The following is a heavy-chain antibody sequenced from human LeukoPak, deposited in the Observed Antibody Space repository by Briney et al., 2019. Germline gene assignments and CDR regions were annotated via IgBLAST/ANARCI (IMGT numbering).Heavy chain of an antibody. CDR1: GGSFSGYY. D-gene: IGHD3-10*01. V-gene: IGHV4-34*01. J-gene: IGHJ5*02. CDR3: ARDGGSGSYYKKNWFDP. Sequence: TSETLSLTCAVYGGSFSGYYRSWIRQPPGKGLEWIGEINHSGSTNYNPSLKSRVTISVDTSKNQFSLKLSSVTAADTAVYYCARDGGSGSYYKKNWFDPWGQGTLVTVSS. CDR2: INHSGST.